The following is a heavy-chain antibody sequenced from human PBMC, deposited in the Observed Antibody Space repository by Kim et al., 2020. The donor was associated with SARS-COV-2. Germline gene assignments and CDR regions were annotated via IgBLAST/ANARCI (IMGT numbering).Heavy chain of an antibody. D-gene: IGHD3-22*01. Sequence: DYNPSLKSRVTISVDTSKNQFSLKLSSVTAADTAVYYCARDYDSSGYYLWGQGTLVTVSS. CDR3: ARDYDSSGYYL. V-gene: IGHV4-39*01. J-gene: IGHJ5*02.